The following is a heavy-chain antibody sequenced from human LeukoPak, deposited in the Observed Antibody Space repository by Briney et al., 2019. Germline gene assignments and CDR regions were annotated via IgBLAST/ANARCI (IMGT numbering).Heavy chain of an antibody. J-gene: IGHJ4*02. CDR1: GFTFSSYW. CDR3: ARDMGYGPLDY. Sequence: GGSLRLSCAASGFTFSSYWMSWVRQAPGKGLEWVAVISYDGSNKYYADSVKGRFTISRDNSKNTLYLQMNSLRAEDTAVYYCARDMGYGPLDYWGQGTLVTVSS. CDR2: ISYDGSNK. V-gene: IGHV3-30-3*01. D-gene: IGHD4-17*01.